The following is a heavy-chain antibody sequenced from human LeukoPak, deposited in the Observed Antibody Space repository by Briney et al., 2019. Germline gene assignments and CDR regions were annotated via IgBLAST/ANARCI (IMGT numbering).Heavy chain of an antibody. CDR2: INPSGGST. CDR3: ARDQDWNYAFDI. J-gene: IGHJ3*02. D-gene: IGHD1-7*01. CDR1: GYTLTSYF. V-gene: IGHV1-46*01. Sequence: GASVKVSCKASGYTLTSYFIHWVRQAPGQGLEWMGIINPSGGSTSYAQMFQGRVTMTRDTSTSTVYMELSSLRSEDTAVYYCARDQDWNYAFDIWGQGTMVTVSS.